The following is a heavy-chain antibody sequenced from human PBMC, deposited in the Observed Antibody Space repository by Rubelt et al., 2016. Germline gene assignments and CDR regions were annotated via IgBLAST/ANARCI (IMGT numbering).Heavy chain of an antibody. Sequence: QVQLQESGPGLVKHSETLSLTCTVSGGSISSYYWSWIRQPAGKGLEWIGRNYTSGSTNYHHSLKSRFTMSVDTSKNQFSLKLSSVTAADTAVYYCARQPSYSSSWYFDYWGQGTLVTVSS. CDR1: GGSISSYY. J-gene: IGHJ4*02. CDR3: ARQPSYSSSWYFDY. D-gene: IGHD6-13*01. CDR2: NYTSGST. V-gene: IGHV4-4*07.